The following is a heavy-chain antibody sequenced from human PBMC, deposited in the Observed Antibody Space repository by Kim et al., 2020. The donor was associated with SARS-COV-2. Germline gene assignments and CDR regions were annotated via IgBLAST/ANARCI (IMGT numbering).Heavy chain of an antibody. V-gene: IGHV3-15*01. CDR2: KTDGGTT. CDR3: TIQIR. Sequence: KTDGGTTDYAAPVKCRFTISRDDSKNTLYLQMNSLKTEDTAVYYYTIQIRWGQGTMVTVSS. J-gene: IGHJ3*01. D-gene: IGHD1-1*01.